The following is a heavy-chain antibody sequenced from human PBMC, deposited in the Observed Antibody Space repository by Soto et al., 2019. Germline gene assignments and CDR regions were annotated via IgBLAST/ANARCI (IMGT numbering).Heavy chain of an antibody. D-gene: IGHD1-26*01. CDR3: ATFGWGVGDTLLDGMDV. Sequence: PVGSLRLSCAASGFTFSSYSMNWVRQAPGKGLEWVSSISSSSSYIYYADSVKGRFTISRDNAKNSLYLQMNSLRAEDTAVYYCATFGWGVGDTLLDGMDVWGQGTTVTVSS. J-gene: IGHJ6*02. CDR1: GFTFSSYS. V-gene: IGHV3-21*01. CDR2: ISSSSSYI.